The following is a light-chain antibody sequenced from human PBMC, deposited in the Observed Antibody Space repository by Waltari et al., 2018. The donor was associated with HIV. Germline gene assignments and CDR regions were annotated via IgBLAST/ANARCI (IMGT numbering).Light chain of an antibody. V-gene: IGKV3-15*01. Sequence: EVVMTQSPATLSVSPGERVTLSCRASQSVSSNLAWYQQTPGQAPRLLIYDASTRASGVLARFIGSGSGTDFTLTITSLQSEDFAVYYCQQYNNWPPWTFGQGTRVQIK. CDR2: DAS. CDR3: QQYNNWPPWT. J-gene: IGKJ1*01. CDR1: QSVSSN.